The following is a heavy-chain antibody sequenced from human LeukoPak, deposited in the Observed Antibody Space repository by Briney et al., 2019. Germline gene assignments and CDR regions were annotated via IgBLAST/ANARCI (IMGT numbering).Heavy chain of an antibody. CDR3: ARVAEMATISVFDY. V-gene: IGHV4-59*01. CDR1: GGSISSYY. D-gene: IGHD5-24*01. J-gene: IGHJ4*02. CDR2: IYYSGST. Sequence: SETLSLTCTVSGGSISSYYWSWIRQPPGKGLEWIGYIYYSGSTSYNPSLKSRVTISVDTSKNQFSLKLSSVTAADTAVYYCARVAEMATISVFDYWGQGTLVTVSS.